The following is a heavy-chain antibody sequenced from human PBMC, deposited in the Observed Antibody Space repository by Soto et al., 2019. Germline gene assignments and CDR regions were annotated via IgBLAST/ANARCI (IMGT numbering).Heavy chain of an antibody. CDR3: AIRRTERHNWFDP. Sequence: QVQLQESGPGLVRPSETLSLTCTVSGASFTSYYWSWIRQPPGKGLEWIGYIYYGETTNYNPSLKSRVTISRDTSKNQVFLKLTSVTAADTAVYYCAIRRTERHNWFDPWCQGTLGTVSS. D-gene: IGHD1-1*01. CDR2: IYYGETT. CDR1: GASFTSYY. V-gene: IGHV4-59*03. J-gene: IGHJ5*02.